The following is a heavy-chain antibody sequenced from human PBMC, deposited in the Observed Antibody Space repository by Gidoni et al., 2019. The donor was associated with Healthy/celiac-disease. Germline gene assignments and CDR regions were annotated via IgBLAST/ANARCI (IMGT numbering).Heavy chain of an antibody. Sequence: EVQLVESGGGLVQPGRSLRLSCAASGFTFGDYAMHWVRQAPGKGLEWVSGISWNSGSIGYADSVKGRFTISRDNAKNSLYLQMNSLRAEDTALYYCAKSPLPSWELHNWPFAFDYWGQGTLVTVSS. CDR2: ISWNSGSI. CDR1: GFTFGDYA. V-gene: IGHV3-9*01. D-gene: IGHD1-26*01. J-gene: IGHJ4*02. CDR3: AKSPLPSWELHNWPFAFDY.